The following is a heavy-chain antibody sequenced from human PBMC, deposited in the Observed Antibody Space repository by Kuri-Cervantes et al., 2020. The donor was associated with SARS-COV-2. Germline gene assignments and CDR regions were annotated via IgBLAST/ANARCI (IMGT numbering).Heavy chain of an antibody. CDR1: GGSFSGYY. V-gene: IGHV4-34*01. J-gene: IGHJ4*02. D-gene: IGHD2-2*01. Sequence: SETLSLTCAVYGGSFSGYYWSWIRQPPGKELEWIGEINHSGSTNYNPSLKSRVTISVDTSKNQFSLKLSSVTAADTAVYYCGRGPAAIITPYFDYWGQGTLVTVSS. CDR3: GRGPAAIITPYFDY. CDR2: INHSGST.